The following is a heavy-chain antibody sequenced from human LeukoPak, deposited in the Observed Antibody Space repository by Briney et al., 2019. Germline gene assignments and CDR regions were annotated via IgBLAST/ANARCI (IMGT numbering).Heavy chain of an antibody. CDR3: ARDNNDSSGYYYSVKNYYYMDV. D-gene: IGHD3-22*01. Sequence: SETLSLTCTVSGGSVGDYYWSWIRQSPGKGLEWIGYIYYTGSTSYNPSLRSRVTMSADTSKNQFSLKLSSVTAADTAVYYCARDNNDSSGYYYSVKNYYYMDVWGKGTTVTVSS. CDR1: GGSVGDYY. CDR2: IYYTGST. J-gene: IGHJ6*03. V-gene: IGHV4-59*02.